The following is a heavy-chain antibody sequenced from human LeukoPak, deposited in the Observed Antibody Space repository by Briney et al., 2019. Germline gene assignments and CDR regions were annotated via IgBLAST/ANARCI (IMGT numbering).Heavy chain of an antibody. CDR3: TRELLYHYYEY. CDR1: GFTFSSYS. J-gene: IGHJ4*02. V-gene: IGHV3-21*04. Sequence: GGSLRLSCAASGFTFSSYSMNWVRQAPGKGLEWVSSISSSSSYIYYADSVKGRFTISRDNAKNSLYLQMDSLRTEDTAVYYCTRELLYHYYEYWGQGTLVTVSS. D-gene: IGHD3-3*01. CDR2: ISSSSSYI.